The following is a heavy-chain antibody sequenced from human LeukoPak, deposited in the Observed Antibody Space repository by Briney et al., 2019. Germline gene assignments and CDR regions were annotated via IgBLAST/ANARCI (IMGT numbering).Heavy chain of an antibody. J-gene: IGHJ5*02. V-gene: IGHV5-51*01. Sequence: GESLKISCKGSGYSFTDYWIAWVRQMPGKGLEWLGIIYPGDSDTRYSPSFQGHVTISADKSSSTAYLHWSSLKASDTAMYYCARAIAAAGKGGNWFDPWGQGTLVTVSS. CDR3: ARAIAAAGKGGNWFDP. CDR1: GYSFTDYW. CDR2: IYPGDSDT. D-gene: IGHD6-13*01.